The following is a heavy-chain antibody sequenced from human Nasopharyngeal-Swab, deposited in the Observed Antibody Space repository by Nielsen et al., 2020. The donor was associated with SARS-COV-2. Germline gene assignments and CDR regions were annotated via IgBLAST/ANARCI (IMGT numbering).Heavy chain of an antibody. Sequence: APVKVSCKASGYTFTSYYMHWVRQAPGQGLEWMGIINPSGGSTSYAQKFQGRVTMTRDTSTSTVYMELSSLRSEDTAVYYCARGIGVLRFLEWSHMDVWGKGTTVTVSS. J-gene: IGHJ6*03. CDR1: GYTFTSYY. D-gene: IGHD3-3*01. V-gene: IGHV1-46*01. CDR2: INPSGGST. CDR3: ARGIGVLRFLEWSHMDV.